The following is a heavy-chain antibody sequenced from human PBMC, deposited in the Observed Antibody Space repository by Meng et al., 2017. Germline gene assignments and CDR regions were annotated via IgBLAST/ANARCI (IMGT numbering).Heavy chain of an antibody. CDR3: ARAGESGINLITGTTPPGDY. D-gene: IGHD1-20*01. Sequence: QVQLVQSGSELKNSEASVKVSCKASGYTFTSYGMNWVRQAPGQGLEWMGWINTNTGNPTYAQGFTGRFVFSLDTSVSTAYLQISSLKAEDTAVYYCARAGESGINLITGTTPPGDYWGQGTLVTVSS. CDR1: GYTFTSYG. V-gene: IGHV7-4-1*02. CDR2: INTNTGNP. J-gene: IGHJ4*02.